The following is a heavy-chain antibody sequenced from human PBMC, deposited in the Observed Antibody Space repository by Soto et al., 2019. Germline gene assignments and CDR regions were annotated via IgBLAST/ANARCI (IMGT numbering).Heavy chain of an antibody. J-gene: IGHJ5*02. CDR2: INAGNGNT. CDR3: ARDGTVRFLEWLHNWFDP. Sequence: GASVKVSCKASGYTFTSYAMHWVRQAPGQRLEWMGWINAGNGNTKYSQKFQGRVTITRDTSASTAYMELSSLRSEDTAVYYCARDGTVRFLEWLHNWFDPWGQGTLVTVSS. D-gene: IGHD3-3*01. CDR1: GYTFTSYA. V-gene: IGHV1-3*01.